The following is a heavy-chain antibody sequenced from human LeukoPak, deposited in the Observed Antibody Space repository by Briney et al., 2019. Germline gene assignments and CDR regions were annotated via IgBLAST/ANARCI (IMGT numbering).Heavy chain of an antibody. D-gene: IGHD3-16*01. CDR2: INYSGST. J-gene: IGHJ4*02. CDR3: ARGGDDHGGRYHY. CDR1: GGSMNNYY. V-gene: IGHV4-59*01. Sequence: SETLSLTCSVSGGSMNNYYWSWVRQSPGKGLDWIAYINYSGSTDYNPSLKSRVTILLDTSKNQFSLRLSSCTGGDTAVYYCARGGDDHGGRYHYWGQGTLVTVSS.